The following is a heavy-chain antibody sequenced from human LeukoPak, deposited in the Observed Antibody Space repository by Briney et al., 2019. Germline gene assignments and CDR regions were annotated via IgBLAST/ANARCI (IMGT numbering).Heavy chain of an antibody. CDR1: GFTFSSYS. CDR3: ARETNDYGEY. J-gene: IGHJ4*02. Sequence: GGSLRLSCAASGFTFSSYSMNWVRQAPGKGLEWVSVIYSGGSTYYADSVKGRFTISRDNSKNTLYLQMNSLRAEDTAVYYCARETNDYGEYWGQGTLVTVSS. CDR2: IYSGGST. V-gene: IGHV3-53*01.